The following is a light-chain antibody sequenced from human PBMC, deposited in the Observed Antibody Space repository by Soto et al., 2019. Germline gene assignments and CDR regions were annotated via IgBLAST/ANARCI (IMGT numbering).Light chain of an antibody. CDR2: AVS. J-gene: IGLJ2*01. CDR1: SSDVGGYNH. Sequence: QLVLTQPASVSGYPGQSITISCTGTSSDVGGYNHVSWYQHSPGKAPKLILFAVSDRPSGVSHRFSGSKSGNTASLTISGLHAEDEADYYCCSYTSLSTVVFGGGTKLTVL. V-gene: IGLV2-14*01. CDR3: CSYTSLSTVV.